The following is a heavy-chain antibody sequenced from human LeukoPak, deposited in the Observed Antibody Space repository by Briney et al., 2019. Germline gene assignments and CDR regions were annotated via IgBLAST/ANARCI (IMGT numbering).Heavy chain of an antibody. D-gene: IGHD6-19*01. J-gene: IGHJ4*02. V-gene: IGHV4-59*01. CDR3: ARELSGAGFDY. CDR2: IYYSGST. CDR1: GGSISSYY. Sequence: PSETLSLTCTVSGGSISSYYRSWIRQPPGKGLEWIGYIYYSGSTNYNPSLKSRVTISVDTSKNQFSLKLSSVTAADTAVYYCARELSGAGFDYWGQGILVTVSS.